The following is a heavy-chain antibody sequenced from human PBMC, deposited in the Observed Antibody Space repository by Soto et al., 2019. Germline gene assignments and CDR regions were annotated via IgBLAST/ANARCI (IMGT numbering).Heavy chain of an antibody. J-gene: IGHJ5*02. V-gene: IGHV1-69*13. CDR3: ARVIESFCSGGSCFKNWFDP. CDR1: GGTFSSYA. D-gene: IGHD2-15*01. CDR2: IIPIFGTA. Sequence: ASVKVSCKASGGTFSSYAISWVRQAPGQGLAWMGGIIPIFGTANYAQKFQGRVTITADESTSTAYMELSSLRSEDTAVYYCARVIESFCSGGSCFKNWFDPWGQGTLVTVSS.